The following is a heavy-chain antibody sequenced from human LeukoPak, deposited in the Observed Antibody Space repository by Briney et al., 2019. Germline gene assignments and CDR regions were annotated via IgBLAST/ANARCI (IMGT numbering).Heavy chain of an antibody. J-gene: IGHJ4*02. Sequence: GRSLRLSCAASGFTFSGYAIHWVRQAPGKGLEWVAVISSDGRDKHHADSVKGRFTISRDNSKNTLYLQTNSLRADDTAVYYCARDLRRIAAHYFDYWGQGTLVTVSS. V-gene: IGHV3-30*03. CDR1: GFTFSGYA. CDR3: ARDLRRIAAHYFDY. CDR2: ISSDGRDK. D-gene: IGHD6-25*01.